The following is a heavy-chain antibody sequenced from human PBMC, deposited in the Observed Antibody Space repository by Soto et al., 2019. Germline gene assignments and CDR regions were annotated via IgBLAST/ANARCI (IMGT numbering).Heavy chain of an antibody. CDR3: ARGKAYDTPGSWFDP. Sequence: GGSLRLSCAASGFTFSSYGMHWVRQAPGKGLEWVAVIWYDGSNKYYADSVKGRFTISRDNSKNTLYLQMNSLRAEDTAVYYCARGKAYDTPGSWFDPWGQGTLVTVSS. J-gene: IGHJ5*02. CDR2: IWYDGSNK. CDR1: GFTFSSYG. D-gene: IGHD3-22*01. V-gene: IGHV3-33*01.